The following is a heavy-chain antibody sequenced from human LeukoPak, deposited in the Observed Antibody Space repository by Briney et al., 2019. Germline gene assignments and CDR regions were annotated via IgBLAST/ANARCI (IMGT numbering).Heavy chain of an antibody. CDR2: ISGSGDST. CDR3: AASSGWGD. J-gene: IGHJ4*02. CDR1: GFTFSSYA. Sequence: GGSLRLSCAASGFTFSSYAMNWVRQAPGKGLEWVSAISGSGDSTFYADSVKGRFTFSRDNSKNTLYLQMNSLRAEDTAEYYCAASSGWGDWGQGTLVTVSS. V-gene: IGHV3-23*01. D-gene: IGHD6-19*01.